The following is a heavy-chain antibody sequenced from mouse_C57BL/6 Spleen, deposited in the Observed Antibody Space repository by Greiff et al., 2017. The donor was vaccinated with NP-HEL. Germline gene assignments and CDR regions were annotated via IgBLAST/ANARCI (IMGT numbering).Heavy chain of an antibody. D-gene: IGHD1-2*01. CDR1: GYTFTSYW. CDR3: ARRGSNYGWPLDY. Sequence: QVQLQQPGAELVMPGASVKLSCKASGYTFTSYWMHWVKQRPGQGLEWIGEIDPSDSYTNYNQKFKGKSTLTVDKSSSTAYMQLSSLTSEDSAVYDCARRGSNYGWPLDYWGQGTTLTVSS. V-gene: IGHV1-69*01. J-gene: IGHJ2*01. CDR2: IDPSDSYT.